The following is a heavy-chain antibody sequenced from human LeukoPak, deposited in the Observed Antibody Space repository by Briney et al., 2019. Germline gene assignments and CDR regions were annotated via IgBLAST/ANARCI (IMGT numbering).Heavy chain of an antibody. Sequence: GGSLGLSCSASGFTFSSYAMHWVRQAPGKGLEYVSAISSIGGSTYYADSVKGRFTISRDNSKNTLYLQMGSLRAEDTAVYYCVKDPDTVGATTFDLWGQGTLVTVFS. J-gene: IGHJ4*02. CDR1: GFTFSSYA. D-gene: IGHD1-26*01. CDR3: VKDPDTVGATTFDL. CDR2: ISSIGGST. V-gene: IGHV3-64D*06.